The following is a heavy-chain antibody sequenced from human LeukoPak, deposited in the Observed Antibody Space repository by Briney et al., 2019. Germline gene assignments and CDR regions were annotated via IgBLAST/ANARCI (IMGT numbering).Heavy chain of an antibody. Sequence: GGSLRLSCAASGFTFSNAWMSWVRQAPGKGLEWVGRIKSKTDDGTTDYAAPVKGRFTISREDSKNTLYLQMNSLKTEDTAVYYCTTGPFGGVMGFDYWGQGTLVTVSS. CDR1: GFTFSNAW. J-gene: IGHJ4*02. V-gene: IGHV3-15*01. CDR3: TTGPFGGVMGFDY. CDR2: IKSKTDDGTT. D-gene: IGHD3-16*01.